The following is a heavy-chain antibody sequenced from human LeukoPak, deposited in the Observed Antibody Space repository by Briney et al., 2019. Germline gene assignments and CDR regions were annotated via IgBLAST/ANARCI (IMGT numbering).Heavy chain of an antibody. CDR3: TTHYYDSSPTIC. V-gene: IGHV3-15*01. CDR1: GFTFSNAW. CDR2: IKSKTDGGTT. D-gene: IGHD3-22*01. J-gene: IGHJ4*02. Sequence: GGSPRLSCAASGFTFSNAWMSWVRQAPGKGLEWVGRIKSKTDGGTTDYAAPVKGRFTISRDDSKNTLYLQMNSLKTEDTAVYYCTTHYYDSSPTICWGQGTLVTVSS.